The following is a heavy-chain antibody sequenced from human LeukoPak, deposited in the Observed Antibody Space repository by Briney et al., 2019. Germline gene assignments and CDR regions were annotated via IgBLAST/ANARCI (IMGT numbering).Heavy chain of an antibody. CDR1: GYSISSGYY. V-gene: IGHV4-38-2*02. CDR3: ARDPYYDSSGYNPAFDY. D-gene: IGHD3-22*01. CDR2: IYHSGST. J-gene: IGHJ4*02. Sequence: SETLSLTCTVSGYSISSGYYWSWIRQPPGKGLEWIGSIYHSGSTYYNPSLKSRVTISVDTSKNKFSLKLSSVTAADTAVYYCARDPYYDSSGYNPAFDYWGQGTLVTVSS.